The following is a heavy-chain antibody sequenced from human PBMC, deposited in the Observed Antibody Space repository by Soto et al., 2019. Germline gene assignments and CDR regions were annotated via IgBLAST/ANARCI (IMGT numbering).Heavy chain of an antibody. Sequence: LRLSCAASGFTFSNAWMSWVRQAPGEGLEWVGRIKSKTDGGTTDYAAPVKGRFTISRDDSKNTLYLQMNSLKTEDTAVYYCTTDPPGTYYYDSSGYYPYGMDVWGQGTTVTVSS. V-gene: IGHV3-15*01. CDR3: TTDPPGTYYYDSSGYYPYGMDV. J-gene: IGHJ6*02. CDR2: IKSKTDGGTT. CDR1: GFTFSNAW. D-gene: IGHD3-22*01.